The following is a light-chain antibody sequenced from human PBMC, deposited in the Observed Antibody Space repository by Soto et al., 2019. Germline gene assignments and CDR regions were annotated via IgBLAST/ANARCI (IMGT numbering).Light chain of an antibody. CDR3: QSYDSGLNAFV. CDR2: GSN. V-gene: IGLV1-40*01. J-gene: IGLJ1*01. CDR1: NSNIGAGFG. Sequence: QSVLTQAPAVSGGPGQRVTISCTGSNSNIGAGFGVHWYQQPPGTAPKLLVSGSNNRPSGVPDRFSGSKSGSSASLAITGLLAEDEADYYCQSYDSGLNAFVFGTGTKVTVL.